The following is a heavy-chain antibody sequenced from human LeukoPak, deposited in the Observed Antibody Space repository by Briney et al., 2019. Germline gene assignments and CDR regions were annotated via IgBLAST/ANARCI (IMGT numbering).Heavy chain of an antibody. V-gene: IGHV3-33*01. Sequence: GGSLRLSRAPSGFTFSSHGMHWVRQAPGKGLEWVAYIWYDGSIQYYADSVKGRFTISRDNSKNTLYLQMDSLRAEDTAVYYCARAGYCSGGSCYGSDYWGQGTLVSVSS. D-gene: IGHD2-15*01. CDR1: GFTFSSHG. J-gene: IGHJ4*02. CDR2: IWYDGSIQ. CDR3: ARAGYCSGGSCYGSDY.